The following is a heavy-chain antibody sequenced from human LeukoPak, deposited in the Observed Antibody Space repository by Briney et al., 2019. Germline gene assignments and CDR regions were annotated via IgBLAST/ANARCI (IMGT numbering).Heavy chain of an antibody. D-gene: IGHD2-2*02. CDR2: IIPIFGTA. CDR3: ASPNQPAAIRGDAFDI. J-gene: IGHJ3*02. V-gene: IGHV1-69*01. Sequence: XGXEXXGXIIPIFGTANYAQKFQGRVTITADESTSTAYMELSSLRSEDTAVYYCASPNQPAAIRGDAFDIWGQGTMVTVSS.